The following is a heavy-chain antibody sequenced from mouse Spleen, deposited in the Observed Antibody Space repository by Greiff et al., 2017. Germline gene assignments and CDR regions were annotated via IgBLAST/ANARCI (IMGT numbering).Heavy chain of an antibody. D-gene: IGHD2-4*01. CDR2: INPNNGGT. Sequence: EVQLQQSGPELVKPGASVKMSCKASGYTFTDYNMHWVKQSHGKSLEWIGYINPNNGGTSYNQKFKGKATLTVNKSSSTAYMELRSLTSEDSAVYYCARNYDYDAVFDYWGQGTTLTVSS. J-gene: IGHJ2*01. CDR3: ARNYDYDAVFDY. CDR1: GYTFTDYN. V-gene: IGHV1-22*01.